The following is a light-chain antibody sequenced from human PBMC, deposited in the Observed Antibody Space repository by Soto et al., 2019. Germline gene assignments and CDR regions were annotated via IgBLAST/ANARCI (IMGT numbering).Light chain of an antibody. CDR2: KNN. CDR1: RSNIKSNY. Sequence: QPVLTQPPSASGTPGQRVTISCSGSRSNIKSNYVYWYQQLPGMAPKLLTYKNNQRPSGVPDRFSGSKSGTSASLAISGLRSEDEGDYYCAAWDDNVSGPVFGGGTKLTVL. V-gene: IGLV1-47*01. CDR3: AAWDDNVSGPV. J-gene: IGLJ2*01.